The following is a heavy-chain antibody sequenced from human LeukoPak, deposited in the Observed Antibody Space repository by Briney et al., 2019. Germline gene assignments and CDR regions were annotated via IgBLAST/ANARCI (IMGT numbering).Heavy chain of an antibody. J-gene: IGHJ3*01. CDR2: INGGGDAT. Sequence: GGSLRLSCATSGFTFNNNAMSWVRQAPGKGLEWVSAINGGGDATEYADSVKGRFTISRDNSKNTLYLQMNSLRPEDTAVYYCARCTASCYANAFDVWGQGTLLPVSS. CDR3: ARCTASCYANAFDV. CDR1: GFTFNNNA. V-gene: IGHV3-23*01. D-gene: IGHD2-2*01.